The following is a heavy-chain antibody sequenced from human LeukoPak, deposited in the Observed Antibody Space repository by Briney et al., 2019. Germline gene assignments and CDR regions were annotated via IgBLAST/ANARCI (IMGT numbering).Heavy chain of an antibody. Sequence: GGTLRLSCAASGLSFSSYGMSWVRQAPGKGLEWVSGLTDSGDRLYYADSVEGRFTISRDNSKNTLYLQIHSLRAEDTAVYYCVKETASGFFDYWGQGTLVTVSS. CDR1: GLSFSSYG. CDR2: LTDSGDRL. V-gene: IGHV3-23*01. CDR3: VKETASGFFDY. J-gene: IGHJ4*02. D-gene: IGHD6-13*01.